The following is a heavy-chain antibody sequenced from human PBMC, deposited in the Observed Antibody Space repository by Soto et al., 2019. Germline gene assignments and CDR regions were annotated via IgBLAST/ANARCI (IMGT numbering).Heavy chain of an antibody. V-gene: IGHV1-24*01. Sequence: ASVKVSCKVSGYTLTELSMHWVRQAPGKGLEWMGGFDPEDGETIYAQKFQGRVTMTEDTSTDTAYMELSSLRSEDTAVYYCATAATQLWSIYYYYGMDVWGQGTTVTVSS. CDR3: ATAATQLWSIYYYYGMDV. J-gene: IGHJ6*02. CDR1: GYTLTELS. CDR2: FDPEDGET. D-gene: IGHD5-18*01.